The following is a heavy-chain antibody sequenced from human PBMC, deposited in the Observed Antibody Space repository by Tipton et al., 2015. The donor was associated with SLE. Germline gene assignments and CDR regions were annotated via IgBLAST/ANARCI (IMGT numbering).Heavy chain of an antibody. J-gene: IGHJ5*02. V-gene: IGHV3-23*01. CDR3: AKDGRYNWNRGWFDP. CDR2: ISGSGGST. D-gene: IGHD1-20*01. CDR1: GFTFSSYG. Sequence: SLRLSCAASGFTFSSYGMHWVRQAPGKGLEWVSAISGSGGSTYYADSVKGRFTISRDNSKNTLYLQMNRLRAEDTAVYYCAKDGRYNWNRGWFDPWGQGTLVTVSS.